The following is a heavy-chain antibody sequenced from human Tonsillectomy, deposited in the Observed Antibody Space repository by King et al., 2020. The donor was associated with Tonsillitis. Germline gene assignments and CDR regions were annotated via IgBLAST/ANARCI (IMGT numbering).Heavy chain of an antibody. J-gene: IGHJ6*03. Sequence: VQLVESGGGLVQPGGSLRLSCAASGFTFSRYWMHWVRQAPGKGLVWVSRINSDGSSTSYADSVKGRFTISRDNAWNTLYLQMNSLRAEDTAVYYCARGNRVTYMDVWGKGTTVTVSS. D-gene: IGHD2-21*02. CDR1: GFTFSRYW. CDR2: INSDGSST. V-gene: IGHV3-74*01. CDR3: ARGNRVTYMDV.